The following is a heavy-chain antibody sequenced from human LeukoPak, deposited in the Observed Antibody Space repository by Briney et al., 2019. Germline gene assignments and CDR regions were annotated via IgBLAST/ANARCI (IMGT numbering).Heavy chain of an antibody. CDR2: INHSGST. CDR1: GGSFSGYY. V-gene: IGHV4-34*01. CDR3: ATPLTEMATIGY. J-gene: IGHJ4*02. D-gene: IGHD5-24*01. Sequence: SETLSLTCAVYGGSFSGYYWSWIRQPPGKGLEWIGEINHSGSTNYNPSLKSRVTISVDTSKNQFSLKPSSVTAADTAVYYCATPLTEMATIGYWGQGTLVTVSS.